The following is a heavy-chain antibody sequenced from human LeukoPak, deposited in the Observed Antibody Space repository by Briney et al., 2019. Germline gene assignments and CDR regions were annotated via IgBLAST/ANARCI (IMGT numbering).Heavy chain of an antibody. D-gene: IGHD6-13*01. V-gene: IGHV3-21*01. CDR3: ARGRPNSSSWYVYSDY. J-gene: IGHJ4*02. CDR2: ISSSSSYI. CDR1: GFTFSSYS. Sequence: PGGSLRLSCAASGFTFSSYSMNWVRQAPGKGLEWVSSISSSSSYIYYADSVKGRFTISRDNAKNSLYLQMNSLRAEDTAVYYCARGRPNSSSWYVYSDYWGQGTLVTVSS.